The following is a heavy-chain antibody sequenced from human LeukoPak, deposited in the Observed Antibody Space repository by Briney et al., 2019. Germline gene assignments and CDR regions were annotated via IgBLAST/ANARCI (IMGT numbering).Heavy chain of an antibody. J-gene: IGHJ5*02. V-gene: IGHV1-3*01. CDR1: GYTFTSYA. CDR3: ARGAMVRGVSNWFDP. Sequence: GASVKVSCKASGYTFTSYAMHWVRQAPGQRLEGMGWINAGNGNTKYSQKFQGRVTITRDTSASTAYMELSSLRSEDTAVYYCARGAMVRGVSNWFDPWGQGTLVTVSS. D-gene: IGHD3-10*01. CDR2: INAGNGNT.